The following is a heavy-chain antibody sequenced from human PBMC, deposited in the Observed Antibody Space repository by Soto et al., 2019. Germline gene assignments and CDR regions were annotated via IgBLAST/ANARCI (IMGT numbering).Heavy chain of an antibody. Sequence: GAPAKVSCKASGFTFSAYYIDWLRQAPGKGLEWIGWINPNSGGTNNAQKFQGRVTMTRDTSTSTVYMELSALISDDTAVYYCARSLLDEYSSSWRSAYYGMDVWGQGTTVTVSS. CDR1: GFTFSAYY. J-gene: IGHJ6*02. D-gene: IGHD6-13*01. CDR2: INPNSGGT. CDR3: ARSLLDEYSSSWRSAYYGMDV. V-gene: IGHV1-2*02.